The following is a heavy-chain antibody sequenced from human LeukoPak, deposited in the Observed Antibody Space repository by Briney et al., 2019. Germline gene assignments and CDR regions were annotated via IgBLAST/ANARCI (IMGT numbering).Heavy chain of an antibody. CDR2: IYSGDSDT. CDR1: GYSFPIYW. V-gene: IGHV5-51*01. CDR3: ARHRKADDFWSDYYRSYYYMDV. J-gene: IGHJ6*03. Sequence: GESLKIPCKASGYSFPIYWSGWVPQMPGKGLEWMEIIYSGDSDTTSNPSFEGQVTISADKPISTAYLQWSSLKASDTAMYYCARHRKADDFWSDYYRSYYYMDVWGNGTTVTVSS. D-gene: IGHD3-3*01.